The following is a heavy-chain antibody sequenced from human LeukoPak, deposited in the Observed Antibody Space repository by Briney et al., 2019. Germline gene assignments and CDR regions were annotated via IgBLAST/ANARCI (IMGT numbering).Heavy chain of an antibody. D-gene: IGHD3-16*01. CDR1: GGSISSSSYY. CDR3: ASPGSLGDY. V-gene: IGHV4-39*01. J-gene: IGHJ4*02. CDR2: IYYSGSN. Sequence: PSETLSLTCTVSGGSISSSSYYWGWIRQPPGMWLEWIGSIYYSGSNYYDPSLQSRVTISVDTSKNQFSLKLSSVTAADTAVYYCASPGSLGDYWGQGTLVTVSS.